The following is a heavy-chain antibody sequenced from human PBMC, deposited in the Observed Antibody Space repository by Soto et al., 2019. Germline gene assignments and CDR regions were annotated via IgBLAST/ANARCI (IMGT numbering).Heavy chain of an antibody. J-gene: IGHJ3*02. V-gene: IGHV3-21*01. D-gene: IGHD6-13*01. Sequence: GGSLRLSCAASGFTFSSYSMNWVRQAPGKGLEWVSSISSSSYIYYADSVKGRFTISRDNAKNSLYLQMNSLRAEDTAVYYCARDSSYSSSWYPDAFDIWGQGTMVTVSS. CDR3: ARDSSYSSSWYPDAFDI. CDR2: ISSSSYI. CDR1: GFTFSSYS.